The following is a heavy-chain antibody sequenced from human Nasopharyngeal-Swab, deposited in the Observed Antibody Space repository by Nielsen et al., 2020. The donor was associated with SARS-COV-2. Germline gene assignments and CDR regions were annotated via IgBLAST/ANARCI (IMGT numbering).Heavy chain of an antibody. CDR3: ARAGSGPLYAFDI. D-gene: IGHD6-19*01. CDR1: GGSFRGYY. Sequence: SETLSLTCAVYGGSFRGYYWSWIRQPPGKGLEWIGEINHSGSTNYNPSLKSRVTISVDTSKNQFSLKLSSVTAADTAVYYCARAGSGPLYAFDIWGQGTMVTVSS. V-gene: IGHV4-34*01. J-gene: IGHJ3*02. CDR2: INHSGST.